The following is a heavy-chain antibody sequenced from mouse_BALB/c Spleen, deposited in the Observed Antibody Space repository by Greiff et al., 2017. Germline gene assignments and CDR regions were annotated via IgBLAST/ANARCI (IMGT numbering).Heavy chain of an antibody. D-gene: IGHD1-1*01. CDR3: ARGNYYGSSHLYFDY. CDR2: ISSGSSTI. CDR1: GFTFSSFG. V-gene: IGHV5-17*02. J-gene: IGHJ2*01. Sequence: EVKLVESGGGLVQPGGSRKLSCAASGFTFSSFGMHWVRQAPEKGLEWVAYISSGSSTIYYADTVKGRFTISRDNPKNTLFLQMTSLRSEDTAMYYCARGNYYGSSHLYFDYWGQGTTLTVSS.